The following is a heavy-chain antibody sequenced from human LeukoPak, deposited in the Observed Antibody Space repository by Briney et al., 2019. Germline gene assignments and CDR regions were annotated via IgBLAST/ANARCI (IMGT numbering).Heavy chain of an antibody. Sequence: SETLSLTCTVSGGSISSYYWSWIRQPPGKGLEWIGYIYNSGSTNYNPSLKSRVTISVDTSKNQFSLKLSSVTAADTAVYYCARLIVVVPAAPDYWGQGTLVTVSS. V-gene: IGHV4-59*12. J-gene: IGHJ4*02. CDR2: IYNSGST. D-gene: IGHD2-2*01. CDR1: GGSISSYY. CDR3: ARLIVVVPAAPDY.